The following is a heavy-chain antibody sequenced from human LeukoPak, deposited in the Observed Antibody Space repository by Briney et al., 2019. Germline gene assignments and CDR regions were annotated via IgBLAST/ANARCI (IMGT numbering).Heavy chain of an antibody. CDR3: WSQDYYDSSGYPHY. J-gene: IGHJ4*02. D-gene: IGHD3-22*01. CDR2: INHSGST. Sequence: PSETLSLTCAVYGGSFSGYYWSWIRQPPGKGLEWIGEINHSGSTNYNPSLKSRVTISVDTSKNQFSLKLSSVTAADTAVYYCWSQDYYDSSGYPHYWGQGTLVTVSS. V-gene: IGHV4-34*01. CDR1: GGSFSGYY.